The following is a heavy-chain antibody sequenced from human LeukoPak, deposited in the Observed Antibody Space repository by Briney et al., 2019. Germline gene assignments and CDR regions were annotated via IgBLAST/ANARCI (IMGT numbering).Heavy chain of an antibody. D-gene: IGHD5-18*01. J-gene: IGHJ6*02. V-gene: IGHV3-7*03. CDR3: AKATAIQIYYYGMDV. CDR1: GFTFSSYW. CDR2: IKQDGSEK. Sequence: GGSLRLSCAASGFTFSSYWMSWVRQAPGKGLEYVGNIKQDGSEKYYVDSVKGRFTISRDNSKNTLYLQMNSLRAEDTAVYYCAKATAIQIYYYGMDVWGQGTTVTVSS.